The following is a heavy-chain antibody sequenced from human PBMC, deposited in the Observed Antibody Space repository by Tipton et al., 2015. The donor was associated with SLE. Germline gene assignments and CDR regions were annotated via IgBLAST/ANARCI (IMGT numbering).Heavy chain of an antibody. CDR1: GGSFSGYY. CDR3: ASNPEKGAAVAIWFDP. D-gene: IGHD6-13*01. V-gene: IGHV4-34*09. Sequence: TLSLTCAVYGGSFSGYYWSWIRQPPGKGLEWIGEINHSGSTYYNPSLKSRVTISVDTSKNQFSLKLSSVTAADTAVYYCASNPEKGAAVAIWFDPWGQGTLVTVPS. CDR2: INHSGST. J-gene: IGHJ5*02.